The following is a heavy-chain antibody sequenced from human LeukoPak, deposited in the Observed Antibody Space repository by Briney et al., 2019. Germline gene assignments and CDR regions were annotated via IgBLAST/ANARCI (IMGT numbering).Heavy chain of an antibody. CDR2: INPSGGST. Sequence: GASVKVSCKASGYTFTSYYMHWVRQAPGQGLEWMGIINPSGGSTSYAQKFQGRVTMTRDTSTSTVYMELSSLRSEDTAVYYCARDNNMYSSSNRPRTNFDYWGQGTLVTVSS. CDR1: GYTFTSYY. J-gene: IGHJ4*02. CDR3: ARDNNMYSSSNRPRTNFDY. V-gene: IGHV1-46*01. D-gene: IGHD6-6*01.